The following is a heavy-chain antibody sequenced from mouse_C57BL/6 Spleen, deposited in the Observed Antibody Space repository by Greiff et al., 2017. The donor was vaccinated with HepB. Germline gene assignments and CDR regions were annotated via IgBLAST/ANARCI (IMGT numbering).Heavy chain of an antibody. CDR2: IRLKSDNYAT. J-gene: IGHJ3*01. CDR3: TLYYYGSPWFAY. D-gene: IGHD1-1*01. V-gene: IGHV6-3*01. CDR1: GFTFSNYW. Sequence: EVQRVESGGGLVQPGGSMKLSCVASGFTFSNYWMNWVRQSPEKGLEWVAQIRLKSDNYATHYAEAVKGRFTISRDDSKSSVYLRMNNLRAEDTGIYYCTLYYYGSPWFAYWGQGTLVTVSA.